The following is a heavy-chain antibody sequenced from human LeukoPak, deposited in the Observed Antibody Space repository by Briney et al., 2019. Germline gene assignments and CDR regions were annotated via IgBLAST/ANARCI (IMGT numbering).Heavy chain of an antibody. CDR1: GGSISSYY. CDR2: IYYSGST. J-gene: IGHJ4*02. Sequence: PSETLSLTCTVSGGSISSYYWSWIRQPPGKGLEWIGYIYYSGSTNYNPSLKSRVTRSVDTSKNQFSLKLSSVTAADTAVYYCARVTGYVIEDYFDYWGQGTLVTVSS. CDR3: ARVTGYVIEDYFDY. D-gene: IGHD3-22*01. V-gene: IGHV4-59*01.